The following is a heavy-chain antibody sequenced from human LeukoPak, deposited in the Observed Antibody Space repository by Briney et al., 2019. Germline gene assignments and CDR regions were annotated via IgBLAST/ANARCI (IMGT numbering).Heavy chain of an antibody. CDR2: LISSGDTT. Sequence: GGSLRLSYAASGFAFRNYAMSWVRQAPGKGLEWVSSLISSGDTTYYADSVRGRFTISRDNSKNTVHLQMDSLRAEDSAVYYCAKNAGYSYGLYYFDYWGQGTLVTVSS. CDR1: GFAFRNYA. CDR3: AKNAGYSYGLYYFDY. J-gene: IGHJ4*02. V-gene: IGHV3-23*01. D-gene: IGHD5-18*01.